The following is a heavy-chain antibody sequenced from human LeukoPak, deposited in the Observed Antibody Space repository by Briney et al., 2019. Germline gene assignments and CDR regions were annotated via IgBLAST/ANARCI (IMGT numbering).Heavy chain of an antibody. CDR2: FDPEDGET. CDR1: GYSLTELS. D-gene: IGHD3-9*01. Sequence: GASVKVSCKVSGYSLTELSIHWVRQAPGKGLEWMGGFDPEDGETIYAQKFQGRVTMTRDTSTSTVYMELSSLRSEDTAVYYCARDRDDILTGPPLMAFDIWGQGTMVTVSS. J-gene: IGHJ3*02. CDR3: ARDRDDILTGPPLMAFDI. V-gene: IGHV1-24*01.